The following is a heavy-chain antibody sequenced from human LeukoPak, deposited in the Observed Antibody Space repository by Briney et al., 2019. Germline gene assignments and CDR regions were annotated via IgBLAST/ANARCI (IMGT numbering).Heavy chain of an antibody. CDR3: AKAVGFSGSREYYFDY. V-gene: IGHV3-9*01. D-gene: IGHD1-26*01. Sequence: GGSLRLSCAASGFTFDDCAMHWVRQAPGKGLEWVSGINWNSGSIGYADSVKGRFTISRDNAKNSLFLQMSSLRAEDTALYYCAKAVGFSGSREYYFDYWGQGTLVTVSS. CDR2: INWNSGSI. CDR1: GFTFDDCA. J-gene: IGHJ4*02.